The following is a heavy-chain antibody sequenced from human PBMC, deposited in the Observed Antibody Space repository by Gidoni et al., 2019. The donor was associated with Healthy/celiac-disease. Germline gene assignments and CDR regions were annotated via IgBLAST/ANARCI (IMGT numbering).Heavy chain of an antibody. J-gene: IGHJ4*02. CDR3: ARVVVYDFWSGYYINYFDY. Sequence: QVQLQESGPGLVKPSETLSLTCTVSGGSISSYYWSWIRQPPGKGLEWIGYIYYSGSTNYNPSLKSRVTISVDTSKNQFSLKLSSVTAADTAVYYCARVVVYDFWSGYYINYFDYWGQGTLVTVSS. D-gene: IGHD3-3*01. V-gene: IGHV4-59*01. CDR2: IYYSGST. CDR1: GGSISSYY.